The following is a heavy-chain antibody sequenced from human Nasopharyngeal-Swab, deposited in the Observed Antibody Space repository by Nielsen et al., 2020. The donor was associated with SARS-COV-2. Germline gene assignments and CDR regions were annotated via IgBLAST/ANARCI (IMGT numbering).Heavy chain of an antibody. J-gene: IGHJ4*02. CDR3: ARVGSRPMVRGALNDFDY. D-gene: IGHD3-10*01. Sequence: GESLKISCAASGFTFTSYAMSWVRQAPGKGLEWVSAISGSAGRTYYADSVKGRFTISRDNSKNTLYLQMNSLRAEDTAVYYCARVGSRPMVRGALNDFDYWGQGTLVTVSS. CDR2: ISGSAGRT. V-gene: IGHV3-23*01. CDR1: GFTFTSYA.